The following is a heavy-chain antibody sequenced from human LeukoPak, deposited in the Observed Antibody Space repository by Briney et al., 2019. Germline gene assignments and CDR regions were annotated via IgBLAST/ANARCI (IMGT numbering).Heavy chain of an antibody. J-gene: IGHJ4*02. CDR2: IYYSGST. V-gene: IGHV4-59*08. CDR1: GGSISSYY. D-gene: IGHD6-13*01. CDR3: ARYSSSWHYFGY. Sequence: SETLSLSCTVSGGSISSYYWSWIRQPPGKGLEWIGYIYYSGSTNYNPSLKSRVTISVDTSKNQFSLKLSSVTAADTAVYYCARYSSSWHYFGYWGQGNLLTVSS.